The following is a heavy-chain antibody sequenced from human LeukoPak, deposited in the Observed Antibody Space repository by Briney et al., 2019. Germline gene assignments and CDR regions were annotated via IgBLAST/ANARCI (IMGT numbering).Heavy chain of an antibody. J-gene: IGHJ3*02. D-gene: IGHD1-1*01. Sequence: GGSLRLSCVASGFSFTSSWMTWVRQAPGKGLEWVANIAGDESQKRYMDSVKGRFTISRDNAKNSLYLQLNSLRAEDTAIYYCVRDLSPVSDRNVWYDALDIWGQGTMVTVSS. V-gene: IGHV3-7*01. CDR1: GFSFTSSW. CDR2: IAGDESQK. CDR3: VRDLSPVSDRNVWYDALDI.